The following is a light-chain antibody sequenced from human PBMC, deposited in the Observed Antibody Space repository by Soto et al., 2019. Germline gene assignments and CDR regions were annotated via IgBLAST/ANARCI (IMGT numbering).Light chain of an antibody. V-gene: IGKV1-5*03. CDR3: QQYNTYWDLT. Sequence: DIQMTQSPYTLSASVGDRVTITCRASQSMSNWLAWYQQKPGKAPKLLIYKASTLESGVPSRFSGSGSGTEFTLTINSLQPDDFAAYYCQQYNTYWDLTFGGGTKVEIK. CDR1: QSMSNW. CDR2: KAS. J-gene: IGKJ4*01.